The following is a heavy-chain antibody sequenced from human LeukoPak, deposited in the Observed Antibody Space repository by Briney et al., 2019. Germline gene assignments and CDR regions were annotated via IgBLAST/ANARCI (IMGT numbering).Heavy chain of an antibody. D-gene: IGHD6-19*01. CDR2: ISSSGSTI. CDR3: ARGPGAVAARPGFDY. V-gene: IGHV3-48*04. Sequence: GGSLRLSCAASGFTFSSYAMSWVRQAPGKGLEWVSYISSSGSTIYYADSVKGRFTISRDNAKNSLYLQMNSLRAEDTAVYYCARGPGAVAARPGFDYWGQGTLVTVSS. CDR1: GFTFSSYA. J-gene: IGHJ4*02.